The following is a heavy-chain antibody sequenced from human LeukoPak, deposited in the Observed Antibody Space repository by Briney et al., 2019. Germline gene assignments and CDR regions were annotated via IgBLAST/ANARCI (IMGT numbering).Heavy chain of an antibody. CDR1: GGSISSYY. Sequence: PSETLSLPCTVSGGSISSYYWSWIRQPPGKGLEWIGYIYYSGSTNYNPSLKSRVTISVDTSKNQFSLKLSSVTAADTAVYYCARRTGSGYYVFDYWGQGTLVTVS. CDR2: IYYSGST. CDR3: ARRTGSGYYVFDY. V-gene: IGHV4-59*01. D-gene: IGHD3-3*01. J-gene: IGHJ4*02.